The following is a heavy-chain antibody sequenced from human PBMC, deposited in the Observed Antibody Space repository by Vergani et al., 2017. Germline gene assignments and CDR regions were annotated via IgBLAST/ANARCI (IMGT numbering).Heavy chain of an antibody. CDR2: ISYDGSNK. CDR1: GFTFSSYG. Sequence: QVQLVESGGGVVQPGRSLRLSYAASGFTFSSYGMHWVRQAPGKGLEWVAVISYDGSNKYYADSVKGRFTISRDNSKNTLYLQMNSLRAEDTAVYYCAGGSYGYYYYYYMDVWGKGTTVTVSS. D-gene: IGHD3-10*01. CDR3: AGGSYGYYYYYYMDV. J-gene: IGHJ6*03. V-gene: IGHV3-30*03.